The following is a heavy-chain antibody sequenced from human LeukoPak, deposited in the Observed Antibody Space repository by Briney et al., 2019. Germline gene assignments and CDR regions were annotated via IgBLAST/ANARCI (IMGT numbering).Heavy chain of an antibody. CDR3: ARDASGYSGFAWFDP. Sequence: GGSLRLSCAASGFTFSDYYMIWIRQAPGRGLEWVSYISSSSSYTNYADSVKGRFTISRDNAKNSLYLQMNSLRAEDTAVYYCARDASGYSGFAWFDPWGQGTLVTVSS. CDR2: ISSSSSYT. V-gene: IGHV3-11*05. D-gene: IGHD5-12*01. CDR1: GFTFSDYY. J-gene: IGHJ5*02.